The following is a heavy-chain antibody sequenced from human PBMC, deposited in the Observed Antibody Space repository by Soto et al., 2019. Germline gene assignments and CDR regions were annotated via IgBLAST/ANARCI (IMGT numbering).Heavy chain of an antibody. J-gene: IGHJ3*01. V-gene: IGHV1-2*04. CDR1: GYTFTGYY. D-gene: IGHD3-22*01. CDR2: INPNSGGT. CDR3: ARDKGPLSYDSSGYYMGVDAFDV. Sequence: ASVKVSCKASGYTFTGYYMHWVRQAPGQGLEWMGWINPNSGGTNYAQKFQGWVTMTRDTSISTAYMELSRLRSDDTAVYYCARDKGPLSYDSSGYYMGVDAFDVWGQGTMVTVSS.